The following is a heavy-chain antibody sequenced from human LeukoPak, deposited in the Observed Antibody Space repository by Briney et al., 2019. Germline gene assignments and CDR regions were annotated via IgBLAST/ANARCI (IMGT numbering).Heavy chain of an antibody. CDR2: ISYDGSNK. V-gene: IGHV3-30*18. CDR3: AKEVCGGGSCYLFDY. D-gene: IGHD2-15*01. J-gene: IGHJ4*02. CDR1: GFTFSSYG. Sequence: GRSLRLSCAASGFTFSSYGMHWVRQAPGKGLEWVAVISYDGSNKYYADSVKGRFTISRDNFKNTLYLQMNSLRAEDTAVYYCAKEVCGGGSCYLFDYWGQGTLVTVSS.